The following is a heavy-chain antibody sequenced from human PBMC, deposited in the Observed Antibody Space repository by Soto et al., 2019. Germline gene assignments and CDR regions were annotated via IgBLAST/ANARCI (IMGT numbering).Heavy chain of an antibody. J-gene: IGHJ6*02. D-gene: IGHD6-13*01. Sequence: PGESLKISCKGSGYSFTSYWIGWARQMPGKGLEWMGIIYPGDSDTRYSPSFQGQVTISADKSISTAYLQWSSLKASDTAMYYCAKTAAGGKNYYGMEVWGQGTTVTVSS. CDR1: GYSFTSYW. CDR3: AKTAAGGKNYYGMEV. CDR2: IYPGDSDT. V-gene: IGHV5-51*01.